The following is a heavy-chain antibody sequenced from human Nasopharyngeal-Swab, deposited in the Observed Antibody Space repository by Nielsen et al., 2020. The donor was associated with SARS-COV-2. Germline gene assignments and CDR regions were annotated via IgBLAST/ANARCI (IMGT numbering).Heavy chain of an antibody. D-gene: IGHD5-12*01. J-gene: IGHJ6*01. CDR3: AKDRDSGDDSDDYYHYYG. CDR2: ISGSDYTT. Sequence: GESLKFSCAASGFTFRSYAISWVRQAPGKGLEWVSVISGSDYTTYYADSVKGRFNISRDNSKNTVKLQMNSLRVEDTAIYYCAKDRDSGDDSDDYYHYYG. CDR1: GFTFRSYA. V-gene: IGHV3-23*01.